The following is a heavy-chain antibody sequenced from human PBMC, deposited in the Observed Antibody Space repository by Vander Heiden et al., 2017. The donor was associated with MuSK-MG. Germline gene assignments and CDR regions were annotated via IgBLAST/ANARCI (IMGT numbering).Heavy chain of an antibody. J-gene: IGHJ4*02. CDR1: GYTLTNFA. CDR3: ARNGDYNDC. CDR2: INTNTGRP. D-gene: IGHD4-17*01. V-gene: IGHV7-4-1*02. Sequence: QVQLVQSGSELKKPGASVKVSCKASGYTLTNFAVNWVRQAPGQGLEWMGWINTNTGRPTYAQGFTGRCVFSLDTSVSTAYLQINNGKAEDTAVYYCARNGDYNDCWGQGTRGTVSS.